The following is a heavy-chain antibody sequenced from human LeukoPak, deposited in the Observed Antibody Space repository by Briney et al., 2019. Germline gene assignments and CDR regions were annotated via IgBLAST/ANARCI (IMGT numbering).Heavy chain of an antibody. V-gene: IGHV3-7*01. CDR3: ARVRFSSSSGGLFDY. CDR1: GFTFSTYW. Sequence: GGSLRLSCAASGFTFSTYWMSWVRQAPGKGLEWVANIKQDGRDKYYVDSVKGRFPISRDNAKNSLYLQMNSLRAEDTAVFYCARVRFSSSSGGLFDYWGQGTLVTVSS. J-gene: IGHJ4*02. CDR2: IKQDGRDK. D-gene: IGHD2-2*01.